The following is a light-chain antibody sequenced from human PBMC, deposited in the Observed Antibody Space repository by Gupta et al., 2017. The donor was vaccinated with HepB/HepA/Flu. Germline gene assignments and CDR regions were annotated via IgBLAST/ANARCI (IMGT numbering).Light chain of an antibody. CDR1: QSISSY. Sequence: DIQMTQSPSSLSASVGDRVTITCRESQSISSYLNWYQQKPGKAPKLLIYSVSRWQSGVPSRFSGSGSGTDFTLTSSRRQTEDFANYYWQQSYIGRTFGQGTKVEIK. J-gene: IGKJ1*01. CDR2: SVS. CDR3: QQSYIGRT. V-gene: IGKV1-39*01.